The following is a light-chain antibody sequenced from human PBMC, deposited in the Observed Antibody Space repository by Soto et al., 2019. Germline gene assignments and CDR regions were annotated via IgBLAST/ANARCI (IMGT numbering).Light chain of an antibody. Sequence: EIVLTQSPATLSSSPGERATLSCRASQSIDTYLAWYQQKPGQAPRLLIYDASDRATGIPARFSGSGSGTEFTLTISSLQSEDFAVYFCQQYNNWLWTFGQGTKVDIK. V-gene: IGKV3D-15*01. J-gene: IGKJ1*01. CDR3: QQYNNWLWT. CDR2: DAS. CDR1: QSIDTY.